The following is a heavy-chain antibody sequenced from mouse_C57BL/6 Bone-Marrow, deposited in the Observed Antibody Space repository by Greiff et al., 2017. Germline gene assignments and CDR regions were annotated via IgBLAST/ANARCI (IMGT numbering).Heavy chain of an antibody. D-gene: IGHD1-1*01. V-gene: IGHV14-2*01. CDR2: IDPEDGDT. CDR1: GFNIKDYY. CDR3: ARPGSSPYCYFDV. J-gene: IGHJ1*03. Sequence: VQLQQSGAELVKPGASVKLSCKASGFNIKDYYMNWVKQRTEQGLEWIGRIDPEDGDTKYDPKFQGKATITADTSSNTAYLQLSSLTSEDTAVYYCARPGSSPYCYFDVWGTGTTVTVSS.